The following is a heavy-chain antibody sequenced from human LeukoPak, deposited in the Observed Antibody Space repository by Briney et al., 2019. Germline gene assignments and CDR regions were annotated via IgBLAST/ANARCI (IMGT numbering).Heavy chain of an antibody. D-gene: IGHD6-25*01. J-gene: IGHJ4*02. CDR3: ATGQVDARLGY. Sequence: SETLSLTCAVYGGSFSGYYCSWIRQPPGKGLEWIGEISHSGSISYNPSLKSRVTTAVDTSKNQFSLKMSSVTAPDTAVYYCATGQVDARLGYWGQGTLVTVSS. CDR1: GGSFSGYY. V-gene: IGHV4-34*01. CDR2: ISHSGSI.